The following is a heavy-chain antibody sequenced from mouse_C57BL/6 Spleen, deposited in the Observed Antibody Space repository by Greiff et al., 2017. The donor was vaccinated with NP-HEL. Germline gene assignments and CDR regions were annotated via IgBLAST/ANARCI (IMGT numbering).Heavy chain of an antibody. CDR1: GYTFTSYD. CDR3: ARRYYDYDEAWFAY. V-gene: IGHV1-85*01. Sequence: QVQLQQSGPELVKPGASVKLSCKASGYTFTSYDINWVKQRPGQGLEWIGWIYPRDGSTKYNEKFKGKATLTVDTSSSTAYMELHSLTSEDAAVYFCARRYYDYDEAWFAYWGQGTLVTVSA. CDR2: IYPRDGST. J-gene: IGHJ3*01. D-gene: IGHD2-4*01.